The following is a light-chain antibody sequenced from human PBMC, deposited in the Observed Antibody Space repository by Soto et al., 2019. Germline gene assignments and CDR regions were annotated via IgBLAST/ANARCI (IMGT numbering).Light chain of an antibody. CDR3: SSYTSSNTWV. Sequence: QSALTQPASVSGSPGQSITISCTGTSSDVGGYNYVSWYQQHPGKAPKLMIYGVSNRPSGISYRFSGSKSGNTASLTISGLPAEDEADYYCSSYTSSNTWVFGGGTKLTVL. J-gene: IGLJ3*02. CDR1: SSDVGGYNY. V-gene: IGLV2-14*01. CDR2: GVS.